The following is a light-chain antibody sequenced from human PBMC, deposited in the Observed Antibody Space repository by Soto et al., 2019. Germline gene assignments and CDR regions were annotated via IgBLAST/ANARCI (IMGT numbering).Light chain of an antibody. CDR2: AAS. Sequence: AIRITQSPSSLSASTGYRVTITCRASQGISSYLAWYQQKPGKAPKLLIYAASTLQSGVPSRFSGSGSGTDFTLTISCLQSEDFATYYCQQYYSYPQTFGQGTKVDIK. V-gene: IGKV1-8*01. CDR1: QGISSY. J-gene: IGKJ1*01. CDR3: QQYYSYPQT.